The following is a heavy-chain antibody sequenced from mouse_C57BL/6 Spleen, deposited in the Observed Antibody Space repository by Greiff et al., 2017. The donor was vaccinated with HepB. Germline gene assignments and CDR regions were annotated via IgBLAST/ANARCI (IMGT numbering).Heavy chain of an antibody. J-gene: IGHJ4*01. CDR3: ARDDPGTDAMDY. D-gene: IGHD4-1*01. Sequence: EVKLVESEGGLVQPGSSMKLSCTASGFTFSDYYMAWVRQVPEKGLEWVANINYDGSSTYYLDSLKSRFIISIDNAKNILYLQMSSLKSEDTATYYCARDDPGTDAMDYWGQGTSVTVSS. V-gene: IGHV5-16*01. CDR2: INYDGSST. CDR1: GFTFSDYY.